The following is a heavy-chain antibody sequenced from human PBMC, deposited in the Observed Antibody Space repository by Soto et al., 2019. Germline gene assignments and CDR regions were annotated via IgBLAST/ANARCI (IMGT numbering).Heavy chain of an antibody. Sequence: QVQLVESGGGVVQPGRSLRLSCAASGFTFTTYGIHWVRQAPGRGLEWVAVISSDGSNKNYADSVKGRFTISRDNSKNTVSLQMNSLRAADTAVYYCAKERMGYYYGMDVWGPRTTVVVSS. D-gene: IGHD6-13*01. CDR1: GFTFTTYG. J-gene: IGHJ6*02. V-gene: IGHV3-30*18. CDR2: ISSDGSNK. CDR3: AKERMGYYYGMDV.